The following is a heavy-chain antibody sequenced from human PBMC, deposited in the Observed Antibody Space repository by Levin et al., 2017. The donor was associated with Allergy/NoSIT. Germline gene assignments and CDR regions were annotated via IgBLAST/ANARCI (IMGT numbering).Heavy chain of an antibody. J-gene: IGHJ3*02. V-gene: IGHV3-23*01. Sequence: GGSLRLSCAASGFTFSANDMTWVRQAPGKGLEWVATISGSGDSTYSADSVRGRFTISRDNSNSTLYLQMNSLRAEDTAVYYCAKVGSRPYYNYNSRAGRGAFDIWGQGTMVTVSS. CDR3: AKVGSRPYYNYNSRAGRGAFDI. D-gene: IGHD3-22*01. CDR2: ISGSGDST. CDR1: GFTFSAND.